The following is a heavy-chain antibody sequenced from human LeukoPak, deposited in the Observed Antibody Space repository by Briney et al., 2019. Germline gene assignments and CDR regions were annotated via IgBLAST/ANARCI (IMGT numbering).Heavy chain of an antibody. CDR3: ARDGGYGSGSYYKKRIWFDP. J-gene: IGHJ5*02. D-gene: IGHD3-10*01. CDR2: INPKSGGT. V-gene: IGHV1-2*06. CDR1: GYTFTGYY. Sequence: GASVKVSCKASGYTFTGYYMHWVRQAPGQGVTWVGRINPKSGGTNYAQKFQGRVTRTSDTSISTAYMELSRLRSDDTAVYYCARDGGYGSGSYYKKRIWFDPWGQGTLVTVSS.